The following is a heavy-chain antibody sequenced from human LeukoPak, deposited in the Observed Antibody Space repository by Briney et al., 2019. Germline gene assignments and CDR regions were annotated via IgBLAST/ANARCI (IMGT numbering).Heavy chain of an antibody. D-gene: IGHD6-13*01. J-gene: IGHJ5*02. V-gene: IGHV4-31*11. CDR1: GGSITTGGHY. CDR3: ARGRTGYSSSWYGNWFDP. CDR2: VSYTGSN. Sequence: SETLSLTCVVSGGSITTGGHYWTWIRQVPGKGPEWIGYVSYTGSNNYNPSLKSRVTISVDTSKNQFSLKLSSVTAADTAVYYCARGRTGYSSSWYGNWFDPWGQGTLVTVSS.